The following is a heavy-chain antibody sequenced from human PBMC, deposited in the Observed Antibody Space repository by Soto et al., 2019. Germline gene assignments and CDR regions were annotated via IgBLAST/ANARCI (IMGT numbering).Heavy chain of an antibody. Sequence: QVQLVESGGGVVQPGTSLRLSCKASGFIFRDYLIHWVRQAPGKGLEWLAVLSFDGTAEYYADSTGGRFTISRDIPKSTTYLVINNVRRDDTAMYYCAIVATRLQSMEVLEYWGQGTLVTVPS. J-gene: IGHJ4*02. V-gene: IGHV3-30*03. CDR3: AIVATRLQSMEVLEY. D-gene: IGHD2-21*02. CDR1: GFIFRDYL. CDR2: LSFDGTAE.